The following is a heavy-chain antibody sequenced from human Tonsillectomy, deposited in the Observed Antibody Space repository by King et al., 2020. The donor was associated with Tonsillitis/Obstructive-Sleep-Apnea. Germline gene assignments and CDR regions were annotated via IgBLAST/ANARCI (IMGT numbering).Heavy chain of an antibody. V-gene: IGHV1-69*04. CDR3: ARDPDTAMVIGDYYFDY. D-gene: IGHD5-18*01. CDR1: GGTFSSYA. J-gene: IGHJ4*02. CDR2: IIPILGIA. Sequence: QLVQSGAEVKKPGSSVKVSCKASGGTFSSYAISWVRQAPGQGLEWMGRIIPILGIANYAQKFQGRVTITADKSTSTAYMELSSLRSEDTAVYYCARDPDTAMVIGDYYFDYWGQGTLVTVSS.